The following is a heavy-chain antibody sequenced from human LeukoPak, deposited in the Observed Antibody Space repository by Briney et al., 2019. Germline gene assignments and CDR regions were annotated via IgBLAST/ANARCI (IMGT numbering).Heavy chain of an antibody. J-gene: IGHJ4*02. V-gene: IGHV4-30-2*01. Sequence: SQTLSLTCTVSGGSISSGGYYWSWIRQPPGKGLEWIGYIYHSGSTYYNPSLKSRVTISVDRSKNQFSLKLSSVTAADTAVYYCASLTMVRGVIIRAFDYWGQGTLVTVSS. CDR1: GGSISSGGYY. CDR2: IYHSGST. D-gene: IGHD3-10*01. CDR3: ASLTMVRGVIIRAFDY.